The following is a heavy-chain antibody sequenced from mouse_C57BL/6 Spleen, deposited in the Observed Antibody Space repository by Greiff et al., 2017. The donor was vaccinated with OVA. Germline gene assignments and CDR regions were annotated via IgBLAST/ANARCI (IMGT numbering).Heavy chain of an antibody. D-gene: IGHD1-1*01. CDR2: IRLKSDNYAT. J-gene: IGHJ3*01. CDR3: TAYYYGSAWFAY. Sequence: EVKVEESGGGLVQPGGSMKLSCVASGFTFSNSWMNWVRQSPEKGLEWVAQIRLKSDNYATHYAESVKGRFTISRDDSKSSVYLQMNNLRAEDTGIYYCTAYYYGSAWFAYWGQGTLVTVSA. CDR1: GFTFSNSW. V-gene: IGHV6-3*01.